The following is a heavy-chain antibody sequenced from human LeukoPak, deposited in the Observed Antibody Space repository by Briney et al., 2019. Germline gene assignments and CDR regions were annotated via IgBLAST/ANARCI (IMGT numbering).Heavy chain of an antibody. CDR1: GGSISSYY. CDR2: IYNSGST. CDR3: ARVSLRYFDWLPNPGYFDL. J-gene: IGHJ2*01. Sequence: SETLSLTCTVSGGSISSYYWSWIRQPPGKGLEWIGYIYNSGSTNYNPSLKSRVTISVDTSKNQFSLKLSSVTAADTAVYYCARVSLRYFDWLPNPGYFDLWGRGTLVTVSS. D-gene: IGHD3-9*01. V-gene: IGHV4-59*08.